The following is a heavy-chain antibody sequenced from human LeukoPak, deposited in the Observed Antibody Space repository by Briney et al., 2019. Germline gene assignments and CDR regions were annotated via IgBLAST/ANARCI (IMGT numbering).Heavy chain of an antibody. CDR3: ARMTGYYLDS. D-gene: IGHD3-9*01. Sequence: PSETLSLTCTVSGGSISSGDYYWSWIRQHPGKGPEWMGYIYYRGTTYYNPSLRSRIIVSVDTSKNQFSLKVSSVTAADTAVYYCARMTGYYLDSWGQGTVVTVSS. CDR1: GGSISSGDYY. CDR2: IYYRGTT. V-gene: IGHV4-31*03. J-gene: IGHJ4*02.